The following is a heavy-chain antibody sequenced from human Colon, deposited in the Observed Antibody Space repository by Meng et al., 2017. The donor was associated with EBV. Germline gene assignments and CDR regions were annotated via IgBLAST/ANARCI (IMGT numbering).Heavy chain of an antibody. CDR2: VRYTVSA. Sequence: QLDLRECGLGLLRPSETLSLTCPVSVVSLDNSDYFRDWLGQPPGKVLGWIVSVRYTVSAYYNPSLTSRVTISVDTSKNQFSLNLSSLTAADTAVYYCARHVYGDSYGFWGQGTLVTVSS. CDR3: ARHVYGDSYGF. J-gene: IGHJ4*02. V-gene: IGHV4-39*01. CDR1: VVSLDNSDYF. D-gene: IGHD4-17*01.